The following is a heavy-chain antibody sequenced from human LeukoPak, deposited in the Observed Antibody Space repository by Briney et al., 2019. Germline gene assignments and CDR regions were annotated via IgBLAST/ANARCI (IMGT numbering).Heavy chain of an antibody. CDR2: ISYDGSNK. CDR3: AKVVGYYYDSSGYYYFDY. J-gene: IGHJ4*02. D-gene: IGHD3-22*01. V-gene: IGHV3-30*18. Sequence: GGSLRLSCAASGFTFSSYGMHWVRQAPGKGLEWVAVISYDGSNKYYADSVKGRFTISRDNSKNMLYLQMNSLRAEDTAVYYCAKVVGYYYDSSGYYYFDYWGQGTLVTVSS. CDR1: GFTFSSYG.